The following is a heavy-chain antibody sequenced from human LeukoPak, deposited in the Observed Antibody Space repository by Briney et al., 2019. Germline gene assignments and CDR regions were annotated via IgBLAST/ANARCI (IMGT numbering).Heavy chain of an antibody. V-gene: IGHV1-18*01. Sequence: ASVKVSCKASGYTFSNYGITWVRQAPGQGLEWMGWISGYNGNTNFAQKLQGRVSMTTGTSTYTSGMELRSLRSDDTAVYYCARSLGDSSGYYPLPFDYWGQGTLVIVSS. CDR1: GYTFSNYG. J-gene: IGHJ4*02. CDR3: ARSLGDSSGYYPLPFDY. CDR2: ISGYNGNT. D-gene: IGHD3-22*01.